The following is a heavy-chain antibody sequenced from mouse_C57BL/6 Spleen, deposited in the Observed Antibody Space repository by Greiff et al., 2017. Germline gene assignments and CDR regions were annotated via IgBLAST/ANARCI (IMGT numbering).Heavy chain of an antibody. CDR2: INYDGSST. V-gene: IGHV5-16*01. D-gene: IGHD4-1*01. Sequence: EVKLVESEGGLVQPGSSMKLPCTASGFTFSDYYMAWVRQVPETGLEWVANINYDGSSTYYLDSLTSRFIISRANAKNILYLQMSSLKSEDTATYYCAREVGRGAYFDYWGQGTTRTVSS. J-gene: IGHJ2*01. CDR3: AREVGRGAYFDY. CDR1: GFTFSDYY.